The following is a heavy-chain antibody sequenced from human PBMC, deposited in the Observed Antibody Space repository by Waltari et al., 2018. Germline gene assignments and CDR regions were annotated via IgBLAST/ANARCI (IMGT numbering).Heavy chain of an antibody. CDR3: ARWTPAEDYGMDV. CDR1: GGSFSGYY. CDR2: INHSGST. D-gene: IGHD2-2*01. Sequence: QVQLQQWGAGLLKPSETLSLTCAVSGGSFSGYYWSWIRQPPGKGLEWIGEINHSGSTNYNPSLKSRVTISVDTSKNQFSLKLSSVTAADTAVYYCARWTPAEDYGMDVWGQGTTVTVSS. V-gene: IGHV4-34*01. J-gene: IGHJ6*02.